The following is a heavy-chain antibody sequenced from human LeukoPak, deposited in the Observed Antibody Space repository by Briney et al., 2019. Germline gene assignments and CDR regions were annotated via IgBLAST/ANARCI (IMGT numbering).Heavy chain of an antibody. J-gene: IGHJ5*02. CDR1: GFTFISYA. CDR2: ISGSGGST. CDR3: AKVPPVVVVPAA. Sequence: GGSLRLSCAASGFTFISYAMSWVRQAPGKGLEWVSAISGSGGSTYCADSVKGRFTISRDNSKNTLYLQMNSLRAEDTAVYYCAKVPPVVVVPAAWGQGTLVTVSS. D-gene: IGHD2-2*01. V-gene: IGHV3-23*01.